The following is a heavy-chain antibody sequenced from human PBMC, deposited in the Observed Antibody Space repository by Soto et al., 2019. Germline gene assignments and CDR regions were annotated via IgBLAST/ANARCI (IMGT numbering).Heavy chain of an antibody. CDR2: IYHSGST. CDR3: ARAAMRGSSWPFDY. D-gene: IGHD6-13*01. Sequence: PSETLSLTCAVSGGSISSSNWWSWVRQPPGKGLEWIGKIYHSGSTNYNPSLKSRVTISVDKSKNQFSLKLSSVTAADTAVYYCARAAMRGSSWPFDYWGQGTLVTVSS. CDR1: GGSISSSNW. J-gene: IGHJ4*02. V-gene: IGHV4-4*02.